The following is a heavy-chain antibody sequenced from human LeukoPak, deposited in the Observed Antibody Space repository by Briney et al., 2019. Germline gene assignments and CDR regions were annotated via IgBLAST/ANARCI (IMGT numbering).Heavy chain of an antibody. D-gene: IGHD3-16*01. Sequence: SETLSLTCTVSAGSISSSSYYWGWIRQPPGKGLEWIARIYYIGSTYYNPSLKSRVCISVDTSRNHFSLKLSSGSAADTAVYYCARHEGGYDNVWGSSGWPDDCWGQGTLVTVSS. J-gene: IGHJ4*02. CDR3: ARHEGGYDNVWGSSGWPDDC. CDR1: AGSISSSSYY. CDR2: IYYIGST. V-gene: IGHV4-39*01.